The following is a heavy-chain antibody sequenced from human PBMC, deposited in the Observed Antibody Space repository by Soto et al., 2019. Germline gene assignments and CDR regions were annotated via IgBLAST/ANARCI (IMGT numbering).Heavy chain of an antibody. V-gene: IGHV3-21*01. CDR1: GFTFTNST. J-gene: IGHJ4*02. Sequence: EVQLVESGGGLVKPGGSLRLSCATSGFTFTNSTMNWVRQAPGEGLEWVSSITSNSSYIYYADSVKGRFTISRDNAKSSLYLQMNRLRSEDTAVYYFARVRSGWCDYWGQGTLVTVSS. CDR2: ITSNSSYI. CDR3: ARVRSGWCDY. D-gene: IGHD6-19*01.